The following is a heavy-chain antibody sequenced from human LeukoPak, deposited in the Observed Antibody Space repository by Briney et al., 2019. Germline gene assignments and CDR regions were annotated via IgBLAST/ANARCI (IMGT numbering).Heavy chain of an antibody. CDR1: GFTFDDYA. D-gene: IGHD6-19*01. J-gene: IGHJ4*02. V-gene: IGHV3-9*01. Sequence: GGSLRLSCAASGFTFDDYAMPWVRQAPGKGLEWVSGISWNSGGIGYADSVKGRFTTSRDNAKNSLYLQMNSLRAEDTALYYCAKDSRIAVAGLEGDYFDYWGQGTLVTVSS. CDR2: ISWNSGGI. CDR3: AKDSRIAVAGLEGDYFDY.